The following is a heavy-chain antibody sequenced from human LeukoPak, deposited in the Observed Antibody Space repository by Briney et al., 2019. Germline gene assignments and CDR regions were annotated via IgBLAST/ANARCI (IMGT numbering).Heavy chain of an antibody. CDR3: ARSNYYYYGMDV. CDR1: GGSISSYY. J-gene: IGHJ6*02. Sequence: SETLSLTCTVSGGSISSYYWSWIPQPPGKGLEWIGYIYYSGSTNYNPSLKSRVTIPVDTSKNQFSLKLSSVTAADTAVYYCARSNYYYYGMDVWGQGTTVTVSS. V-gene: IGHV4-59*01. CDR2: IYYSGST.